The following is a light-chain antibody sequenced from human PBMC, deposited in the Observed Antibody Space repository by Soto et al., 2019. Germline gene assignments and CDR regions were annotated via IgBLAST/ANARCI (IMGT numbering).Light chain of an antibody. CDR3: QQYYTYPRT. CDR1: QGISSY. Sequence: AIRMTQSPSSISASTGDSVTITCRASQGISSYLAWYQQKPGKAPKLLIYAASTLQSGVPSRFSGSGSGADFTLTINCLQSEDFATYYCQQYYTYPRTFGQGTKVEIK. V-gene: IGKV1-8*01. J-gene: IGKJ1*01. CDR2: AAS.